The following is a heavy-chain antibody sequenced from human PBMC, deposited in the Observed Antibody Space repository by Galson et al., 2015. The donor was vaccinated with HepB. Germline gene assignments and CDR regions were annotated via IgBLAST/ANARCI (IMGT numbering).Heavy chain of an antibody. D-gene: IGHD3-9*01. J-gene: IGHJ3*02. Sequence: SVKVSCKASGYTFTGYYMHWVRQAPGQGLEWMGWINPNSGGTNYAQKFQGRVTMTTDTSTSTAYMELRSLRSDDTAVYYCARARSLRYFDPTSTALDAFDIWGQGTMVTVSS. V-gene: IGHV1-2*02. CDR2: INPNSGGT. CDR3: ARARSLRYFDPTSTALDAFDI. CDR1: GYTFTGYY.